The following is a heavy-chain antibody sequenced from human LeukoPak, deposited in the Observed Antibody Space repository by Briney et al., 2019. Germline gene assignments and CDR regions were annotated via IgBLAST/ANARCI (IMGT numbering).Heavy chain of an antibody. CDR3: ARAYYYDSSGYFDQNYFDY. V-gene: IGHV4-59*01. J-gene: IGHJ4*02. CDR1: GGSISSYY. D-gene: IGHD3-22*01. Sequence: SETLSLTCTVSGGSISSYYWSWIRQPPGKGLEWIGYIYYSGRTKYNTSLKSRVTISVDTSKNQFSLKLSSVTAADTAVYYCARAYYYDSSGYFDQNYFDYWGQGTLVTVSS. CDR2: IYYSGRT.